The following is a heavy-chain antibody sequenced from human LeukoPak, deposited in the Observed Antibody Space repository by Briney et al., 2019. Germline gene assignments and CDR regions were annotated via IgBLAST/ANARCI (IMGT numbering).Heavy chain of an antibody. CDR1: GFTFSSYG. CDR2: IRYDGSNK. Sequence: GGSLRLSCAASGFTFSSYGMHWVRQAPGKGLEWVAFIRYDGSNKYYADSVKGRFTISRDNSKNTLYLQMNSLRAEDTAVYYCAKDKSGLRSWYFDYWGQGTLVTVSS. J-gene: IGHJ4*02. CDR3: AKDKSGLRSWYFDY. V-gene: IGHV3-30*02. D-gene: IGHD6-13*01.